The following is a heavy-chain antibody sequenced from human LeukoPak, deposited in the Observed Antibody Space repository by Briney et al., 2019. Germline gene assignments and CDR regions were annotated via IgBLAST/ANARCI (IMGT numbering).Heavy chain of an antibody. CDR2: INHSGST. D-gene: IGHD4-17*01. J-gene: IGHJ4*02. V-gene: IGHV4-34*01. CDR1: GGPFSGYY. Sequence: PSETLSLTCAVYGGPFSGYYWSWIRQPPGKGLEWIGEINHSGSTNYNPSLKSRVTISVDTSKNQFSLKLSSVTAADTAVYYCARIPTVTFFDYWGQGTLVTVSS. CDR3: ARIPTVTFFDY.